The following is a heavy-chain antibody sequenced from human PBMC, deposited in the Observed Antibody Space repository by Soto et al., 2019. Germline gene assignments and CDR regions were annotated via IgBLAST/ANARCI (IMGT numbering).Heavy chain of an antibody. V-gene: IGHV1-69*06. J-gene: IGHJ4*02. CDR3: ARDYGSGSYYQAYYFDY. CDR2: IIPIFGTA. CDR1: GGTFSSYA. D-gene: IGHD3-10*01. Sequence: SVKVSCKASGGTFSSYAISWVRQAPGQGLEWMGGIIPIFGTANYAQKFQGRVTITADKSTSTAYMELSSLRSEDTAVYYCARDYGSGSYYQAYYFDYWGQGTLVTVSS.